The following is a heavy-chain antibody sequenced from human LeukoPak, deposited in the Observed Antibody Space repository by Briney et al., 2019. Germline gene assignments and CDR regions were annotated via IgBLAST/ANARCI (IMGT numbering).Heavy chain of an antibody. J-gene: IGHJ5*01. CDR1: GASINSDSFC. CDR2: VYYNGDT. V-gene: IGHV4-39*01. D-gene: IGHD3-16*02. CDR3: AVLLYRHYHWFDS. Sequence: PSETLSLTCAVSGASINSDSFCGGCIRQPPRRGLEWIGTVYYNGDTLYNPSRESRVTMSEDTTASQFSLKLSSVTAADTAVYYCAVLLYRHYHWFDSWGQGTLVTVSS.